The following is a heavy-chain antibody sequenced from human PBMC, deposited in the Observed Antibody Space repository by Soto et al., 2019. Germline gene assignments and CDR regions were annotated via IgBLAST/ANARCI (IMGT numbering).Heavy chain of an antibody. V-gene: IGHV3-23*01. D-gene: IGHD4-4*01. Sequence: PVGSLRLSCEASGFTFSSYAMSWVRQAPGKGLEWVSSINYSGGTTYYADSLKGRFTISRDNSRNTLYLQMNSLRAEDTAVYYCAKVPTGEMPTVFQAFDIWGQGTMVTVS. CDR1: GFTFSSYA. J-gene: IGHJ3*02. CDR3: AKVPTGEMPTVFQAFDI. CDR2: INYSGGTT.